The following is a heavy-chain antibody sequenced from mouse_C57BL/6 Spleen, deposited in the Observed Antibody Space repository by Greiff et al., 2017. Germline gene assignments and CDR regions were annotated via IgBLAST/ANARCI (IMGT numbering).Heavy chain of an antibody. J-gene: IGHJ3*01. Sequence: QVQLQQPGAELVMPGASVKLSCKASGYTFTSYWMHWVKQRPGQGLEWIGEIDPSDSYTNYNQKFKGKSTLTVDKSSSTAYMQLSSLTSEDSAVYYCARSAPLYDGSSSLAYWGQGTLVTVSA. D-gene: IGHD1-1*01. CDR1: GYTFTSYW. V-gene: IGHV1-69*01. CDR2: IDPSDSYT. CDR3: ARSAPLYDGSSSLAY.